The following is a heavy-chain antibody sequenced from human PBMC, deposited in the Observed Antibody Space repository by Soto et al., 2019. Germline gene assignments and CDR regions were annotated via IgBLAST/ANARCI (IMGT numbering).Heavy chain of an antibody. V-gene: IGHV4-4*02. CDR2: IYHSGST. CDR1: SGSISSSNW. CDR3: ARDSSNYYFFDY. Sequence: SETLSLTCAVSSGSISSSNWWSWVRQPPGKGLEWIGEIYHSGSTNYNPSLKSRVTISVDKSKNQFSLKLSSVTAADTAVYYCARDSSNYYFFDYWGQGTLVTVSS. D-gene: IGHD4-4*01. J-gene: IGHJ4*02.